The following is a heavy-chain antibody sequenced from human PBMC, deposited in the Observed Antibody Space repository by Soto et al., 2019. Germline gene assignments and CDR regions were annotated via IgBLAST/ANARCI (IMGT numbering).Heavy chain of an antibody. J-gene: IGHJ2*01. CDR3: ARGGGVTTVTTHFWYFDL. Sequence: QVQLQESGPGLVKPSQTLSLTCTVSGGSISSGGYYWSWIRQHPGKGLEWIGYIYYSGSTYYNPSLKSRVTLSVGTFKNQFSLKVRSVTAADTAVYYCARGGGVTTVTTHFWYFDLWGRGTLVTVSS. D-gene: IGHD4-17*01. V-gene: IGHV4-31*03. CDR1: GGSISSGGYY. CDR2: IYYSGST.